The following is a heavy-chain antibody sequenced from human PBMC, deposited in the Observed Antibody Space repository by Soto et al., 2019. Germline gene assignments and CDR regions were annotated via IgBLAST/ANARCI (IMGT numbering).Heavy chain of an antibody. D-gene: IGHD5-12*01. Sequence: PGGSMRLSCTASGFTVSGIYMSWVRQAPGKGLEWVSVIYSGDSTYYADSVKGRFTISRDNSKNTLSLQMNSLRAEDTAVYYCAKDVATIFYFDYWGQGTLVTVSS. CDR1: GFTVSGIY. CDR3: AKDVATIFYFDY. CDR2: IYSGDST. J-gene: IGHJ4*02. V-gene: IGHV3-66*01.